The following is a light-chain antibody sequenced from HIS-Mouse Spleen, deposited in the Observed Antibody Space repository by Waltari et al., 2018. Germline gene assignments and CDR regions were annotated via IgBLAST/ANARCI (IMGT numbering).Light chain of an antibody. Sequence: QSALTQPASVSGSPGQSITISCTGTSSDVGGYNYVSWYQQHPGKAPKLMIYEVSKRPSGVPDRFSGSKSGNTASLTVSVLQAEDEADYYCSSYAGSNNWVFGGGTKLTVL. CDR2: EVS. CDR3: SSYAGSNNWV. CDR1: SSDVGGYNY. V-gene: IGLV2-8*01. J-gene: IGLJ3*02.